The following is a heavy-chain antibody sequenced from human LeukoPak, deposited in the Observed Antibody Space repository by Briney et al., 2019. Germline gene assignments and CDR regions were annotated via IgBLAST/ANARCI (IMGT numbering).Heavy chain of an antibody. Sequence: SETLSLTCTVSGGSISSSSYYWGWIRQPPGKGLEWIGSIYYSGSTYYNPSLKSRVTISVDTSKNQFSLKLSSGTAADTAVYYCAVQYYFDYWGQGTLVTVSS. CDR3: AVQYYFDY. J-gene: IGHJ4*02. V-gene: IGHV4-39*01. CDR2: IYYSGST. CDR1: GGSISSSSYY.